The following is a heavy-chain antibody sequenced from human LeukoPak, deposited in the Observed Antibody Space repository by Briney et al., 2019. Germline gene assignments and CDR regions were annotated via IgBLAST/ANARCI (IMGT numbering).Heavy chain of an antibody. V-gene: IGHV3-74*01. J-gene: IGHJ4*02. CDR2: INSDGSST. D-gene: IGHD3-22*01. CDR1: GFTFSSYW. Sequence: GGSLRLSCAASGFTFSSYWMHWVRQAPGKGLVWASRINSDGSSTSYADSVKGRFTISRDNAKNTLYLQMNSLRAEDTAVYYCARATYYYDSSGYPGYYFDYWGQGTLVTVSS. CDR3: ARATYYYDSSGYPGYYFDY.